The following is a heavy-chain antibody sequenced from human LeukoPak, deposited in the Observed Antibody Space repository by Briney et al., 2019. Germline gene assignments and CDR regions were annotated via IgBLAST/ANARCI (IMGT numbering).Heavy chain of an antibody. CDR3: AKEGARKAAYPNTFDY. Sequence: GGSLRLSCAASGFTFSSYGTHWVRQAPGKGLEWVAVISYDGSNKYYADSVKGRFTISRDNSKNTLYLQMNSLRAEDTAVYYCAKEGARKAAYPNTFDYWGQGTLVTVSS. CDR1: GFTFSSYG. CDR2: ISYDGSNK. D-gene: IGHD2-15*01. J-gene: IGHJ4*02. V-gene: IGHV3-30*18.